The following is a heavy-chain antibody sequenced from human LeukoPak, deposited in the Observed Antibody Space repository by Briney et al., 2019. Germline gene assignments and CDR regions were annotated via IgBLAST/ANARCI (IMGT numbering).Heavy chain of an antibody. V-gene: IGHV3-74*01. CDR3: ARDKGYYPNWYFDL. Sequence: GGSLRLSCAASGFTFSSYWMHWVRQPPGKGLVWVSRISGDGSDTSYADSVRGRFTIFRDNAKNTLYLQMNSLRAEDTAVYYCARDKGYYPNWYFDLWGRGTLVTVSS. J-gene: IGHJ2*01. CDR1: GFTFSSYW. CDR2: ISGDGSDT. D-gene: IGHD3-22*01.